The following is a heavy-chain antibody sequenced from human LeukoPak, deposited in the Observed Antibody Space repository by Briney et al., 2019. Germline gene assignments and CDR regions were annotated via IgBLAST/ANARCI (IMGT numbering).Heavy chain of an antibody. CDR2: ISYDGSKK. D-gene: IGHD4-11*01. CDR1: GFTFSSYG. J-gene: IGHJ6*02. Sequence: GGSLRLSCAASGFTFSSYGMHWVRQAPGKGLEWVADISYDGSKKYYADSVKGRFTISRDNSKNTLYLQMNSLRAEDTAVYYCAKDSTTHSYYGMYVWGQGTTVTVSS. V-gene: IGHV3-30*18. CDR3: AKDSTTHSYYGMYV.